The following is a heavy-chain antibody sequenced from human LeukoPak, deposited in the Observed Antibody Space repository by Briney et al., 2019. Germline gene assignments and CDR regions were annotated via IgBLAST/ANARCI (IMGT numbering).Heavy chain of an antibody. J-gene: IGHJ5*02. V-gene: IGHV4-34*01. CDR3: ARKDHCSSTSCYPTGWFDP. CDR2: INHSGST. D-gene: IGHD2-2*01. Sequence: SETLSLTCAVYGGSFSGYYWSWIRQPPGKGLEWIGEINHSGSTNYNPSLKSRVTISVDTSKNQFSLKLSSVTAADTAAYYCARKDHCSSTSCYPTGWFDPWGQGTLVTVSS. CDR1: GGSFSGYY.